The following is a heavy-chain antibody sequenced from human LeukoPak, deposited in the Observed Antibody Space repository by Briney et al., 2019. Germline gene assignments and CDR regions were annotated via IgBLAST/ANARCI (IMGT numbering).Heavy chain of an antibody. Sequence: GGSLRLSCAASGFTFSSYTMSWVRQAPGKGLEWVSAISGSGGSTYYADSVKGRFTISRDNSKNTLYLQMNSLRAEDTAVYYCAKGASVLRYFDWLLPDSYYFDYWGQGTLVTVSS. V-gene: IGHV3-23*01. CDR1: GFTFSSYT. CDR3: AKGASVLRYFDWLLPDSYYFDY. D-gene: IGHD3-9*01. J-gene: IGHJ4*02. CDR2: ISGSGGST.